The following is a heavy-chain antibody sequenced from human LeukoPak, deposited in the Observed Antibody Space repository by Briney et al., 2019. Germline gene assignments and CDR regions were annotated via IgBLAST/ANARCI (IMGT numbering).Heavy chain of an antibody. V-gene: IGHV3-48*04. CDR3: ARDSRGYCSGGSCYSMYAFDI. CDR1: GFTFSTYS. Sequence: GGSLRLSCAASGFTFSTYSMNWVRQAPGKGLEWISYISRSSRTKYYADSVKGRFTISRDNAKNTLYLQMNSLRAEDTAVYYCARDSRGYCSGGSCYSMYAFDIWGQGTMVTVSS. D-gene: IGHD2-15*01. J-gene: IGHJ3*02. CDR2: ISRSSRTK.